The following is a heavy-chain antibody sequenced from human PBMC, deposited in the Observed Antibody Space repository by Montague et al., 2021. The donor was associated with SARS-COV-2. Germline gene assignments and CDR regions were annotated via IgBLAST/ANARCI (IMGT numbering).Heavy chain of an antibody. CDR1: GFSFSAFA. D-gene: IGHD6-19*01. CDR2: ISSSGDST. CDR3: VKGIAVAARYGMDV. J-gene: IGHJ6*02. Sequence: SLRLSCAAPGFSFSAFAMHWVRQAPGKGPEYVSAISSSGDSTFSADSAKGRFTISRDNSKSTLYLQMSGLRPEDMAVYYCVKGIAVAARYGMDVWGQGTTVTVSS. V-gene: IGHV3-64D*06.